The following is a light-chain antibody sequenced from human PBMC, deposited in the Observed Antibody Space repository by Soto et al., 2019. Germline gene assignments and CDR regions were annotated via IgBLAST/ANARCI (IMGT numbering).Light chain of an antibody. Sequence: QSALTQPASVSGSPGQSITISCTGSRSDVGSYNLVSWYQHHPGKAPKLIIYEGSKRPSGVSNRFSGSKSDNTASLTISGLQAEDEADYFCCSYAGSTTFVVFGGGTKLTVL. J-gene: IGLJ2*01. CDR1: RSDVGSYNL. V-gene: IGLV2-23*03. CDR2: EGS. CDR3: CSYAGSTTFVV.